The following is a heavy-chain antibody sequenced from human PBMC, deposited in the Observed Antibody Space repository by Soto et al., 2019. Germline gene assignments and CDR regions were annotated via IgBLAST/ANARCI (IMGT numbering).Heavy chain of an antibody. CDR3: ARLFRYYYGSGSYYSPPYYYYYGMDV. CDR2: IYYSGST. Sequence: SETLSLTCTVSGGSISSGDYYLSWIRQPPGKGLEWIGYIYYSGSTYYNPSLKSRVTISVXTSKSQFSLKLSSVTAADTAVYYCARLFRYYYGSGSYYSPPYYYYYGMDVGGQGTTVTVSS. V-gene: IGHV4-30-4*01. CDR1: GGSISSGDYY. D-gene: IGHD3-10*01. J-gene: IGHJ6*02.